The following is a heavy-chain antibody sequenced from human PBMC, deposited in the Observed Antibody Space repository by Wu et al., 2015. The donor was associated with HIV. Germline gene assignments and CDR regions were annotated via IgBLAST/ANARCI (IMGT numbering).Heavy chain of an antibody. CDR3: ARAGGFCSGTSCLDL. CDR1: GYTFTGYY. D-gene: IGHD2-2*03. J-gene: IGHJ5*02. V-gene: IGHV1-46*01. CDR2: VNPYLLQRT. Sequence: QVQLVQSGVEVKKPGASVKVSCKASGYTFTGYYMHWVRQAPGQGLEWMGVVNPYLLQRTTYAQKFQGRVTMTRDTSTATVYMDLSSLKSEDTAVYSCARAGGFCSGTSCLDLWGQGTLVTVFS.